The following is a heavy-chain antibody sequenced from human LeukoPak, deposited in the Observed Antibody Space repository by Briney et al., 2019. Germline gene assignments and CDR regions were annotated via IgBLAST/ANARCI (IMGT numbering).Heavy chain of an antibody. CDR1: GLPLSSNH. J-gene: IGHJ6*02. Sequence: GGSLRLSCSVSGLPLSSNHMSWGRQSPGTGLGGVSVLYDDGNTYYADSVKGRFTISRDNSKSTLYLEMNTLRAGDAAVYYCARDGCSNGICQPRFYATDVWGRETTVTVSS. V-gene: IGHV3-66*01. CDR2: LYDDGNT. D-gene: IGHD2-8*01. CDR3: ARDGCSNGICQPRFYATDV.